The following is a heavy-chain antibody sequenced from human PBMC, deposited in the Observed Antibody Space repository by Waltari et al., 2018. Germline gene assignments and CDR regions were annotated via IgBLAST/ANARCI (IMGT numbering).Heavy chain of an antibody. V-gene: IGHV4-59*11. D-gene: IGHD3-10*01. J-gene: IGHJ4*02. Sequence: QVQLQESGPGLLKPSETLSLTCTVYSGSMHSHYWSWLRQPPGKGLEWIGHIQYNGIPKYNPSLESRVTIDTSKTQFSLTLTSLTAADTAVYYCARFSRGRYFDYWPQGTLVTVSS. CDR3: ARFSRGRYFDY. CDR2: IQYNGIP. CDR1: SGSMHSHY.